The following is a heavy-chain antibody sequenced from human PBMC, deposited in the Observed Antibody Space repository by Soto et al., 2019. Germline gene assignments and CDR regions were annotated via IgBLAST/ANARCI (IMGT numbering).Heavy chain of an antibody. Sequence: EVHLVESGGGLVKPGGSLRLSCAVSGFTFSSCTMNWVRQAPGKGLEWVSSISPCSGHIYYADSVKGRFTISRVNAKNSLFVQMNSLRGEDTAVYYCSGCSGGACHKNYGMDVWGQGTTVTVSS. CDR2: ISPCSGHI. J-gene: IGHJ6*02. D-gene: IGHD2-15*01. V-gene: IGHV3-21*06. CDR1: GFTFSSCT. CDR3: SGCSGGACHKNYGMDV.